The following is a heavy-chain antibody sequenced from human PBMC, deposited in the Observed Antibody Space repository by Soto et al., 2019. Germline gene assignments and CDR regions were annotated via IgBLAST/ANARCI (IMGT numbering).Heavy chain of an antibody. J-gene: IGHJ4*02. D-gene: IGHD1-26*01. CDR2: ISGYNGHT. Sequence: QVQLVQSGAEVKKPGASVKVSCKASGHTFTNYGINWVRQAPGQGLEWMGWISGYNGHTNYAQKFQGRVTMTADTSTSTAYMDLRSLRSDDTAVYYCARLRSSGTYFFDSWGQGTLVTVSS. CDR1: GHTFTNYG. V-gene: IGHV1-18*01. CDR3: ARLRSSGTYFFDS.